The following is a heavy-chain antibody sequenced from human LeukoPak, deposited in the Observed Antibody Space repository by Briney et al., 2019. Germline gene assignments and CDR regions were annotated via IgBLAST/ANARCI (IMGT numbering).Heavy chain of an antibody. J-gene: IGHJ4*02. V-gene: IGHV4-34*01. CDR1: GGSFSGYY. CDR3: ARGPRPRAGTPFGY. D-gene: IGHD1-7*01. CDR2: INHSGST. Sequence: SETLSLTCAVYGGSFSGYYWSWIRQPPGKGLEWIGEINHSGSTNYNPSLKSRVTISVDTSKNQFSLKLSSVTAADTAVYYCARGPRPRAGTPFGYWGQGTLVTVSS.